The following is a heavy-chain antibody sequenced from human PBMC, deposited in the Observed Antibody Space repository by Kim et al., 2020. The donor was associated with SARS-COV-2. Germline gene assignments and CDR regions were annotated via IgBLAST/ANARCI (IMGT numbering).Heavy chain of an antibody. V-gene: IGHV4-59*12. CDR3: ARETSSGYD. D-gene: IGHD6-25*01. Sequence: GSTHYNPSLKSRVTISVDTSKNQFSLKLSSVTAADTAVYYCARETSSGYDWGQGTLVTVSS. CDR2: GST. J-gene: IGHJ4*02.